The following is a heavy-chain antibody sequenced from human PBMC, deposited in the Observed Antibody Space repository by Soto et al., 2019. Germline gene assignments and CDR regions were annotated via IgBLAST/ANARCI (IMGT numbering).Heavy chain of an antibody. D-gene: IGHD6-19*01. CDR2: ISAYNGNT. V-gene: IGHV1-18*04. CDR3: ARDWEYSSGWYYFDY. J-gene: IGHJ4*02. CDR1: GYTFTSYG. Sequence: ASVKVSCKASGYTFTSYGISWVRQAPGQGLEWMGWISAYNGNTNYAQKLQGRVAMTTDTSTSTAYMELRSLRSDDTAVYYRARDWEYSSGWYYFDYWGQGTLVTVSS.